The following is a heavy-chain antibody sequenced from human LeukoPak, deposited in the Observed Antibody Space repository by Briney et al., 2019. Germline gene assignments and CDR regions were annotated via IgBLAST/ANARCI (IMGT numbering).Heavy chain of an antibody. CDR3: ARDTGADYYDSSGYHMGAFDI. Sequence: SVKVSCKASGGTFSSYAISWVRQAPGQGLEWMERIIPIFGTANYAQKFQGRVTITTDESTSTAYMELSSLRSEDTAVYYCARDTGADYYDSSGYHMGAFDIWGQGTMVTVSS. CDR1: GGTFSSYA. CDR2: IIPIFGTA. V-gene: IGHV1-69*05. D-gene: IGHD3-22*01. J-gene: IGHJ3*02.